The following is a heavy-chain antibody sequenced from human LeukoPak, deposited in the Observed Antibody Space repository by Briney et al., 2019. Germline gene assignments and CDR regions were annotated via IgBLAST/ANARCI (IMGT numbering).Heavy chain of an antibody. Sequence: ASVKVSCKASGYTFTSYDINWVRQATGQGLEWMGWMNPNSGNTGYAQKFQGRVTITRNTSISTAYMELSSLRSEDTAAYYCARGGLLWFGEEAFDIWGQGTMVTVSS. J-gene: IGHJ3*02. CDR3: ARGGLLWFGEEAFDI. CDR2: MNPNSGNT. D-gene: IGHD3-10*01. CDR1: GYTFTSYD. V-gene: IGHV1-8*03.